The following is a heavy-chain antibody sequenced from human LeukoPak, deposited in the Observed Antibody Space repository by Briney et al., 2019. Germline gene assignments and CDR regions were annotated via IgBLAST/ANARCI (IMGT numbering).Heavy chain of an antibody. J-gene: IGHJ4*02. D-gene: IGHD6-19*01. V-gene: IGHV4-39*01. CDR1: VEPISSGRYY. CDR2: IYYSGST. Sequence: SETLSLTCAVPVEPISSGRYYWGRISQPPGKGMEWIGSIYYSGSTSYNPSLKSRVTISVDTSKNQFSLRLSSVTAADTAVYYCATNTSDTAFDYWGPGTLVTVSS. CDR3: ATNTSDTAFDY.